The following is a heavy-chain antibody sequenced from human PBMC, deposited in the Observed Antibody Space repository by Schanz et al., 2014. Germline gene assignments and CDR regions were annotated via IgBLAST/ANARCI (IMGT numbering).Heavy chain of an antibody. Sequence: EVQLVESGGGLVQPGGSLRLSCAASGFSIRNHDMHWVRQATGAGLEWVSAIGTAGDTFYLDSVKGRFTISRENAKNSWYLQMNSLRAGDTAVYYCEGVPYGSGSYWDYWGQGTLVTVSS. J-gene: IGHJ4*02. V-gene: IGHV3-13*04. CDR3: EGVPYGSGSYWDY. CDR2: IGTAGDT. D-gene: IGHD3-10*01. CDR1: GFSIRNHD.